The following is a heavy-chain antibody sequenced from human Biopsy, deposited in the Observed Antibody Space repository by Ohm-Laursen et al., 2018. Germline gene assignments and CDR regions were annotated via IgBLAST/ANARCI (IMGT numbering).Heavy chain of an antibody. J-gene: IGHJ3*02. CDR3: ARGTGRYYVYGAFDI. V-gene: IGHV4-4*07. Sequence: SETLSLTCPVSGDSINNYYWSWIRQPAGKGLEWIGRIYTSGSPNYNLSLESRVTMSVDTSKNQFSLNLRSVPAADTAVYYCARGTGRYYVYGAFDIWGQGTVVTVSS. CDR2: IYTSGSP. D-gene: IGHD1-26*01. CDR1: GDSINNYY.